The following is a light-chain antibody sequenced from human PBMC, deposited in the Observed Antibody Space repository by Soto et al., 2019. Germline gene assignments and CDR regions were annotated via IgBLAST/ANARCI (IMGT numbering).Light chain of an antibody. Sequence: DIQLTQSPSFLSASEGDRVTITCRASQGISSYLAWYLQKPGKAPQLLIFAATSLQSGVSPRFSGSGSGTDFALTISSLQPEDLATYFCQHTYGVPFTFGPGTKVGIK. CDR3: QHTYGVPFT. V-gene: IGKV1-39*01. CDR1: QGISSY. J-gene: IGKJ3*01. CDR2: AAT.